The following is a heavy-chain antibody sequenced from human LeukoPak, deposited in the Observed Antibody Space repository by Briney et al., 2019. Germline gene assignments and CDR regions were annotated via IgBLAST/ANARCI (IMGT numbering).Heavy chain of an antibody. J-gene: IGHJ4*02. Sequence: GGSLRLSCAAAGFTFSSYGMHWVRQAPGKGLEWVAVISYDGSNKYYADSVKGRFTISRDNSKNTLYLQMNSLRAEDTAVYYCAKLLYEFDYWGQGTLVTVSS. CDR2: ISYDGSNK. CDR3: AKLLYEFDY. CDR1: GFTFSSYG. D-gene: IGHD3-16*01. V-gene: IGHV3-30*18.